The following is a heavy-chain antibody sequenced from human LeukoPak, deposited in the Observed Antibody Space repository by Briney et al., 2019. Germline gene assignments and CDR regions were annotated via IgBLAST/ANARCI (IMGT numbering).Heavy chain of an antibody. CDR1: GYDFTSVG. V-gene: IGHV1-18*01. Sequence: GASVKVSCKASGYDFTSVGITWVRWAPGQGLEWMGWISPCNGNTRYAQKFQGRVAMTTDTSTTTAYMELRGLRFNDTAVYYCARAGSGSGWYFDYWGQGTLVTVSS. CDR3: ARAGSGSGWYFDY. D-gene: IGHD6-19*01. CDR2: ISPCNGNT. J-gene: IGHJ4*02.